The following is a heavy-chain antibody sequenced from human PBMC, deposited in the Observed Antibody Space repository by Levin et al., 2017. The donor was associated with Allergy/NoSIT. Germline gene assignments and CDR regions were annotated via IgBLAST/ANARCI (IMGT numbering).Heavy chain of an antibody. CDR1: GFTLSDYA. CDR3: AKKQGGTTGFSFDV. CDR2: ITGGGFNT. Sequence: QAGESLKISCDASGFTLSDYAMSWVRQAPGKGLEWVSVITGGGFNTYYGDSVKGRFTVSRDNSKNTLYLELNSLRAEDTAVYYCAKKQGGTTGFSFDVWGQGTMVTVSS. V-gene: IGHV3-23*01. J-gene: IGHJ3*01. D-gene: IGHD1-14*01.